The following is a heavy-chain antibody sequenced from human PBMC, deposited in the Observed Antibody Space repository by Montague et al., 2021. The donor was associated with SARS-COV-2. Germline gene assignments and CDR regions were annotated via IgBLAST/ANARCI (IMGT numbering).Heavy chain of an antibody. Sequence: SETLSLTCIVSGGFISDSYYWAWIRQAPGKGLEWLGSLYRSGSVYSNPSLKSRVSISVDKSKNHFSLRLTSATAAETAVYYCVRGAEEAHFAMDVWGQETTVTVSS. V-gene: IGHV4-39*02. CDR3: VRGAEEAHFAMDV. J-gene: IGHJ6*02. CDR2: LYRSGSV. CDR1: GGFISDSYY. D-gene: IGHD3-10*01.